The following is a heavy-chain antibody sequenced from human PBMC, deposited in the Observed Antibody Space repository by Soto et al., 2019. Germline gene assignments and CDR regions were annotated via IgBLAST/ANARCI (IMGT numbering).Heavy chain of an antibody. CDR1: SGSISSSNW. V-gene: IGHV4-4*02. D-gene: IGHD2-2*01. Sequence: QVQLQESGPGLVKPSGTLSLTCAVSSGSISSSNWWSWVRQPPGKGLEWIGEIYHSGSTNYNPSLKSRVTISVDKSKNQCSLKLSSVTAADTAVYYCASVVVVPAASPYYYYYMDVWGKGTTVTVSS. CDR2: IYHSGST. CDR3: ASVVVVPAASPYYYYYMDV. J-gene: IGHJ6*03.